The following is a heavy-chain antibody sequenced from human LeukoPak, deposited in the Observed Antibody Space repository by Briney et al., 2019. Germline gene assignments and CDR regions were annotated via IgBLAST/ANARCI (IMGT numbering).Heavy chain of an antibody. CDR3: AREYHEESYYYDSSGYYYFDY. J-gene: IGHJ4*02. CDR1: GFNFKDHW. D-gene: IGHD3-22*01. Sequence: GGSLTLSCAGSGFNFKDHWMSWLRQAPGKGPEWVAHTKPDGSEKYYVDSVKGRFIISRDDTRNSLYLQMNSLRAEDTAVYYCAREYHEESYYYDSSGYYYFDYWGQGTLVTVSS. CDR2: TKPDGSEK. V-gene: IGHV3-7*01.